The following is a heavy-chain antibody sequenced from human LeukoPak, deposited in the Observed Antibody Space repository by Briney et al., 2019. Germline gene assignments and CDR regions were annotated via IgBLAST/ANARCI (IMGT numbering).Heavy chain of an antibody. CDR1: GFTFSGYS. CDR2: ISSSSSTI. D-gene: IGHD3-10*01. CDR3: ARGMDGSGSYIPYYFDY. Sequence: GGSLRLSCAASGFTFSGYSMNWVRQAPGKGLEWVSYISSSSSTIYYADSVKGRFTISRDNAKNSLYLQMNSLRAEDTAVHYCARGMDGSGSYIPYYFDYWGQGTLVTVSS. J-gene: IGHJ4*02. V-gene: IGHV3-48*04.